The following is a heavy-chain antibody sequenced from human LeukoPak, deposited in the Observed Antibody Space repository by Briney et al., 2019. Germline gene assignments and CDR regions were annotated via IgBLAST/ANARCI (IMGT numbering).Heavy chain of an antibody. CDR2: IYYSGST. J-gene: IGHJ4*02. D-gene: IGHD1-26*01. V-gene: IGHV4-59*01. Sequence: SETLSLTCTVSGGSISSYYWSWIRQPPGKGLEWIGYIYYSGSTNYNPSLKSRVTISVDTSKNQFSLKLRSVTAADTAVYYCARVPWELPSDWGQGTLVTASS. CDR3: ARVPWELPSD. CDR1: GGSISSYY.